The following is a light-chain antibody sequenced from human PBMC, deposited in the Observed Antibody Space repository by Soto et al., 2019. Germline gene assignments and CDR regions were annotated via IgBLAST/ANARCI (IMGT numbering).Light chain of an antibody. J-gene: IGKJ4*01. Sequence: EIVLTQSPATLSLSPGERATLSCRASQSVSSYLAWYQQKPGQAPRLLIYDASNRATGIPARFSGSGSGTDFTLTISSLEPEDFAVYYCQQRSNWPPRNTFGGGTQVDIK. CDR2: DAS. CDR1: QSVSSY. V-gene: IGKV3-11*01. CDR3: QQRSNWPPRNT.